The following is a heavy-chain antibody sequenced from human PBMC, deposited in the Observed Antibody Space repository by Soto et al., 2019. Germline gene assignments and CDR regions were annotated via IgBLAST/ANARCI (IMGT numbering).Heavy chain of an antibody. CDR2: FDPEDGET. CDR3: ATARITMIVVVTSFDY. D-gene: IGHD3-22*01. CDR1: GYTLTELS. J-gene: IGHJ4*02. V-gene: IGHV1-24*01. Sequence: ASVKVSCKVSGYTLTELSKHWVRQAPGKGLEWMGGFDPEDGETIYAQKFQGRVTMTEDTSTDTAYMELSSLRSEDTAVYYCATARITMIVVVTSFDYWGQGTLVTVSS.